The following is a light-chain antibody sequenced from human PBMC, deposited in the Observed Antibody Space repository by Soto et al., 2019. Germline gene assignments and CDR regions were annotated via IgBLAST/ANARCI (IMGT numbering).Light chain of an antibody. CDR3: QQYNSWWT. J-gene: IGKJ1*01. CDR1: QSVTKW. Sequence: DIQMTQSPSTLSASVGDRVTITCRASQSVTKWVAWYQQRPGKAPKLLIYKASSLESGVPSRFSGSGSGTEFTLTISSLQPDDFATYYCQQYNSWWTFGQGTKVDIK. V-gene: IGKV1-5*03. CDR2: KAS.